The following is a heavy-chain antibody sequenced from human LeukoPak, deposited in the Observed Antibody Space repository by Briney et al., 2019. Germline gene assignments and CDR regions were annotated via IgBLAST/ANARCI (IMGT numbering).Heavy chain of an antibody. CDR2: IKQDGSEK. CDR3: ASPPWSGSSSL. V-gene: IGHV3-7*01. J-gene: IGHJ4*02. Sequence: PGGSLRLSCAASGFTFSSYWMSWVRQAPGKGLEWVANIKQDGSEKYYVDSVKGRFTISRDNAENSLYLQMNSLRAEDTAVYYCASPPWSGSSSLWGQGTLVTVSS. CDR1: GFTFSSYW. D-gene: IGHD3-3*01.